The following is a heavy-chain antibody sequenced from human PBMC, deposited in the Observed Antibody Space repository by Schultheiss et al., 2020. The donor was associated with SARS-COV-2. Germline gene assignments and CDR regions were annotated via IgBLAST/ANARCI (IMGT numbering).Heavy chain of an antibody. CDR3: ARVGYSYGLDYYYYGMDV. CDR1: GGSFSGYY. CDR2: IYYSGNT. J-gene: IGHJ6*02. D-gene: IGHD5-18*01. V-gene: IGHV4-31*11. Sequence: SQTLSLTCAVYGGSFSGYYWSWIRQHPRKGLEWIGYIYYSGNTYFNPSLKSRVAISLDTSKNQFSLNLSSVTAADTAVYYCARVGYSYGLDYYYYGMDVWGQGTTVTVSS.